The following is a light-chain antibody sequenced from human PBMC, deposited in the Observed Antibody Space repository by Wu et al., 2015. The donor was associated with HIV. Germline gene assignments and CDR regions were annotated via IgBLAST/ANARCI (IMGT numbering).Light chain of an antibody. Sequence: EIVMTQSPAALSVSPGERATLSCRASQNISSYLAWYQQKPGQAPRLLIRDTSTRATGVPARFSGGGSGTYFTLTISSLQSEDSAVYYCQQYNNWPPTTFGQGTRLEIK. J-gene: IGKJ5*01. CDR3: QQYNNWPPTT. CDR2: DTS. CDR1: QNISSY. V-gene: IGKV3-15*01.